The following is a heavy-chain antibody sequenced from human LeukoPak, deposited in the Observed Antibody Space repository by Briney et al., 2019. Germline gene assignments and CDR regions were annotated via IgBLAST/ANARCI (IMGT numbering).Heavy chain of an antibody. V-gene: IGHV4-39*01. Sequence: SETLSLACTVCGASINSRNYYWGWIRQPPGKGLEWGGNIYYSGSTYYNVSLKSRLTLCVYTSETQFSLKLSSVTAADTAVYYCARSSPYSSSWLRTLFDYWGQGTLVTVSS. J-gene: IGHJ4*02. CDR3: ARSSPYSSSWLRTLFDY. CDR1: GASINSRNYY. CDR2: IYYSGST. D-gene: IGHD6-13*01.